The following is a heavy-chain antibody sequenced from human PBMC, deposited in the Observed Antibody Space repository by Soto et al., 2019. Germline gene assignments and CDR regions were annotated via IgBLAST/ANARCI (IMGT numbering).Heavy chain of an antibody. CDR3: AKDSPYMHY. Sequence: QVQLVESGGGVGQPGRSLRRSCATSGFTFSDYAIHWVRQSPGKGLEWVAVIASEGSTQDYADSVKGRFTICRDNSQNTVYLQMNSLSAADTAVYYYAKDSPYMHYWGQGTLVTVSS. CDR2: IASEGSTQ. CDR1: GFTFSDYA. V-gene: IGHV3-30-3*01. J-gene: IGHJ4*02. D-gene: IGHD3-16*01.